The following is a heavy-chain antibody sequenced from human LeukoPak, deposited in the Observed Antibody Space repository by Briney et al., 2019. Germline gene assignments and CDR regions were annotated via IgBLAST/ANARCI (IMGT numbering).Heavy chain of an antibody. Sequence: GASVKVSCKASGYTFTSYGISWVRQAPGQGLEWMGWISAYNGNTNYAQKLLGRVTMTTDTSTSTAYMELRSLRSDDTAVYYCARDDYGDYTLYYYYGMDVWGQGTTVTVSS. CDR3: ARDDYGDYTLYYYYGMDV. D-gene: IGHD4-17*01. CDR1: GYTFTSYG. CDR2: ISAYNGNT. J-gene: IGHJ6*02. V-gene: IGHV1-18*01.